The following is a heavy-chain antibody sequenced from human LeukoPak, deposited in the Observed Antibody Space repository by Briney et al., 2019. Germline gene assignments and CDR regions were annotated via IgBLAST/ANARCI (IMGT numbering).Heavy chain of an antibody. D-gene: IGHD1-26*01. CDR1: GGSISSSSYY. CDR3: ARYGGSHLGAGAEYFQR. CDR2: IDYSGST. Sequence: SETLSLTCTVSGGSISSSSYYWSWIRQPPGKGLEWIGSIDYSGSTYYNPSLKGRVTSSVDTSKNQFSLKLSSVTAADTAVYYCARYGGSHLGAGAEYFQRWGQGTLVTVSS. J-gene: IGHJ1*01. V-gene: IGHV4-39*01.